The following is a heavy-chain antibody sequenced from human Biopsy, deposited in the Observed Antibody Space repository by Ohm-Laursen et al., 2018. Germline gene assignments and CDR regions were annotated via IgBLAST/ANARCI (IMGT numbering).Heavy chain of an antibody. CDR3: ARGSGYFKLDV. J-gene: IGHJ6*02. V-gene: IGHV4-34*01. CDR2: INQTGST. CDR1: GESSSGYF. Sequence: QTLSLTCAVNGESSSGYFWNWIRQPPGKGLEWIGEINQTGSTKYNPSLKRRATLSADSSNSQFSLRLTSVTAADTAIYYCARGSGYFKLDVWGQGTTVTVSS. D-gene: IGHD5-12*01.